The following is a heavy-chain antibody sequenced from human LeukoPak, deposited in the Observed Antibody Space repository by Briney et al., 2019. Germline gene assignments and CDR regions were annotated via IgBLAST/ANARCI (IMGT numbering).Heavy chain of an antibody. J-gene: IGHJ4*02. D-gene: IGHD2-21*02. V-gene: IGHV1-24*01. CDR1: GYTLTELS. CDR2: FDPEDGET. Sequence: ASVKVSCKVSGYTLTELSMHWVRQAPGKGLEGMGGFDPEDGETIYAQKFQGRVTMTEDTSTDTAYMELSSLRSEDTAVYYCATVPMSFCGGDCYSFLWGQGTLVAVSS. CDR3: ATVPMSFCGGDCYSFL.